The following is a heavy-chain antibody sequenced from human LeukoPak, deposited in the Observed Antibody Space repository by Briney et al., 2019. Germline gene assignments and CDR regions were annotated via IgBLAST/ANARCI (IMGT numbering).Heavy chain of an antibody. J-gene: IGHJ3*02. CDR2: ISGSGGST. Sequence: GGSLRLSCAASGFTFSSYGMSWVRQAPGKGLEWVSAISGSGGSTYYADSVKGRFTISRDNSKNTLYLQMNSLRAEDTAVYYCAKGVGYYDSSGHDAFDIWGQGTMVTVSS. CDR1: GFTFSSYG. D-gene: IGHD3-22*01. V-gene: IGHV3-23*01. CDR3: AKGVGYYDSSGHDAFDI.